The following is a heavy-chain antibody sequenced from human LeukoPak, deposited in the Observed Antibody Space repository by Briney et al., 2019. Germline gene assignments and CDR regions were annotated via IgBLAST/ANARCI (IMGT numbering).Heavy chain of an antibody. V-gene: IGHV3-48*04. J-gene: IGHJ5*02. CDR3: ARVHTSSYAADL. CDR2: ISSSSTI. Sequence: PGGSLRLSCAASGFTFSTYSIDWVRQAPGKGLEWISYISSSSTIDFADSVKGRFTISRDNARNSVYLQMNSLRAEDTAVYYCARVHTSSYAADLWGQGTLVTVSS. CDR1: GFTFSTYS. D-gene: IGHD3-22*01.